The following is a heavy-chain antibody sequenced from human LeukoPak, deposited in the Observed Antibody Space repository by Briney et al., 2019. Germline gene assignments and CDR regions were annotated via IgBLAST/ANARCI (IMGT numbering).Heavy chain of an antibody. Sequence: GGSLRLSCAASGFTFSSYAMSWVRQAPGRGLEWVSAISGSGGSTYYADSVKGRFTISRDNSKNTLYLQMNTLRAEDTAVYYCAKCDSSGYYDYDYWGQGTLVTVSS. D-gene: IGHD3-22*01. CDR2: ISGSGGST. CDR1: GFTFSSYA. CDR3: AKCDSSGYYDYDY. V-gene: IGHV3-23*01. J-gene: IGHJ4*02.